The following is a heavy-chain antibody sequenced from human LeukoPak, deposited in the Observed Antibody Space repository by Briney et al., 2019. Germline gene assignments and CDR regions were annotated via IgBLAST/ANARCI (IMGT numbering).Heavy chain of an antibody. CDR1: GFTFSSYG. CDR2: ISYDGSNK. CDR3: AKIPVDDYYGSGSRLYFDY. J-gene: IGHJ4*02. Sequence: QPGGSLRLSCAASGFTFSSYGMHWVRQAPGKGLEWVAVISYDGSNKYYADSVKGRFTISRDNSKNTLYLQMNSLRAEDTAVYYCAKIPVDDYYGSGSRLYFDYWGQGTLVTVSS. D-gene: IGHD3-10*01. V-gene: IGHV3-30*18.